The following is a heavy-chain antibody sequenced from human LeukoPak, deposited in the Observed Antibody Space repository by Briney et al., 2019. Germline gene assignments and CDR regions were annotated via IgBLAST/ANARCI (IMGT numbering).Heavy chain of an antibody. CDR2: IYYSGST. V-gene: IGHV4-39*01. CDR1: GGSISSYY. D-gene: IGHD6-13*01. CDR3: ARLRGSSWYWFDP. Sequence: SETLSLTCTVSGGSISSYYWGWIRQPPAKGLEWIGSIYYSGSTYYNPSLKSRVTISVDTSKNQFSLKLSSVTAADTAVYYCARLRGSSWYWFDPWGQGTLVTVSS. J-gene: IGHJ5*02.